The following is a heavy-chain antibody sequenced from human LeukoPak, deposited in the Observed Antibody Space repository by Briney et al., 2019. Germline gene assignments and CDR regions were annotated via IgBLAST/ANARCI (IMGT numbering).Heavy chain of an antibody. D-gene: IGHD3-22*01. Sequence: GGSLTLSCAASGFAFSNYWMSWVRQAPGKGLEWVASIKEDGSERYYVDSMRGRFTISRDNAKNSLLLQMNSLRVEDTAVYYCARKGDHYDRSGYFHYFDYWGQGTLLTVSS. J-gene: IGHJ4*02. CDR2: IKEDGSER. V-gene: IGHV3-7*01. CDR3: ARKGDHYDRSGYFHYFDY. CDR1: GFAFSNYW.